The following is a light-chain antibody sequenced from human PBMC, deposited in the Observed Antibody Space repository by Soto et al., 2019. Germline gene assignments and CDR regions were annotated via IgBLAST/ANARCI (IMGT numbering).Light chain of an antibody. J-gene: IGKJ3*01. V-gene: IGKV3-20*01. CDR2: GAS. Sequence: EIVLTQSPGTLSVSPGERVNLSCRASQSVSSNYLAWYQQRPGQAPRLLIFGASYRATGIPDRFSGSGSGTDFTLTISRLEPEDFAVYYCQQYSNSPPEFTFGPGTKVDSK. CDR1: QSVSSNY. CDR3: QQYSNSPPEFT.